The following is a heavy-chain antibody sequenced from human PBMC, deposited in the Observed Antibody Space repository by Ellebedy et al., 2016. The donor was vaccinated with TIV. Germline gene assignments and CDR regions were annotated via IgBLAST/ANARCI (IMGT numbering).Heavy chain of an antibody. J-gene: IGHJ5*02. D-gene: IGHD2-2*01. CDR3: ARSPVPAARGVGWFDP. V-gene: IGHV4-34*01. CDR1: SGSFSGNF. CDR2: INHAGST. Sequence: MPSETLSLTCGVYSGSFSGNFWTWIRQPPGKGLEWLGEINHAGSTHFNPSPKSRVTLSVDPSQNHFSLKVTSVTDADTAIYYCARSPVPAARGVGWFDPWGQGTLVTVSS.